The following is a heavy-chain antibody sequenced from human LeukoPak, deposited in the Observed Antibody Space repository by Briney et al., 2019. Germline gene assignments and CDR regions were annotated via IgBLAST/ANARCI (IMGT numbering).Heavy chain of an antibody. Sequence: PSETLSLICGVCGGPLRGYYWLGTPQPPGKGLEGIGDINPSGSPIYHPSLKSRVTISLNTSKNQFSLTLSSVTAADPGVYYCARGINPTGAEGSYYMDVWGKGTTVTVSS. CDR1: GGPLRGYY. V-gene: IGHV4-34*01. CDR3: ARGINPTGAEGSYYMDV. J-gene: IGHJ6*03. D-gene: IGHD3-9*01. CDR2: INPSGSP.